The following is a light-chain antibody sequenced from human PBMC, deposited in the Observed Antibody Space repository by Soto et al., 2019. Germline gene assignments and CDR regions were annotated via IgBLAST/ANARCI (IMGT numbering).Light chain of an antibody. V-gene: IGKV3-15*01. CDR3: QQYNDWPTFT. CDR1: QTVSSN. J-gene: IGKJ3*01. CDR2: GAS. Sequence: EIVMTQSPATLSVSPGERATLSCRASQTVSSNLAWYQQKPGQAPRLLINGASTRAAGIPARFSGSGSGTEFTLTIRSLQSEDFAVYYCQQYNDWPTFTVGPGTRVDIK.